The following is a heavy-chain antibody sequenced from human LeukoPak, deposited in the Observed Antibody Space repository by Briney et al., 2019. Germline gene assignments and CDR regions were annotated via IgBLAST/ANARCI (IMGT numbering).Heavy chain of an antibody. CDR2: IKQGGSEI. D-gene: IGHD4-11*01. CDR3: ARDRESESDSEGDY. Sequence: GGSLRLSCSASGFTFSRFWMSWVRQAPGKGLEYVALIKQGGSEIYHMDSVKGRFTISRDDATNSLYPQMNSLRVEDTALYYCARDRESESDSEGDYWGQGTLVTVSS. J-gene: IGHJ4*02. CDR1: GFTFSRFW. V-gene: IGHV3-7*01.